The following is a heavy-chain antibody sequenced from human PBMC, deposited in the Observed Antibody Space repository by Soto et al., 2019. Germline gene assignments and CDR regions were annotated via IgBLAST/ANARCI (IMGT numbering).Heavy chain of an antibody. CDR3: AKDPSSGWFRLYFYY. V-gene: IGHV3-23*01. D-gene: IGHD6-19*01. CDR2: VSGSGGST. CDR1: GFTFSSYD. Sequence: EVQLLESGGGLVQPGGSLRLSCAASGFTFSSYDMSWVRQAPGRGLEWVSAVSGSGGSTYYADSVKGRFTISRDNSENTLYLKMNSLRAEDTAVYYCAKDPSSGWFRLYFYYCGQGTLVTVSS. J-gene: IGHJ4*02.